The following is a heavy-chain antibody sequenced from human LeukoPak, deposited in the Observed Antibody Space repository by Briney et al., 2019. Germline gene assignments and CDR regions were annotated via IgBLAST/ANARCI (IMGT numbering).Heavy chain of an antibody. D-gene: IGHD6-13*01. V-gene: IGHV5-51*01. CDR2: IYPGDSDT. Sequence: GESLKISCKGSGYSFTSYWIGWVRQMPGKGLEWMGIIYPGDSDTRYSPSFQGQVTISADKSISTAYLQWSSLKASDTAMYYCARLDLADRVEPSSPFDFWGQGTLVTVSS. CDR1: GYSFTSYW. J-gene: IGHJ4*02. CDR3: ARLDLADRVEPSSPFDF.